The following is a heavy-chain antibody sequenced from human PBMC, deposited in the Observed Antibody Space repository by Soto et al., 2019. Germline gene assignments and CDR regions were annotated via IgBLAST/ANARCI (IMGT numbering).Heavy chain of an antibody. V-gene: IGHV4-39*01. CDR1: GGSISSSSYY. CDR3: ARLYYYDSSGYYPTLPFDP. Sequence: PSETLSLTCTVSGGSISSSSYYWGWIRQPPGKGLEWIGSIYYSGSTYNNPSLKSRVTISVDTSKNQFSLKLSSVTAADTAVYYCARLYYYDSSGYYPTLPFDPWGQGTLVTVSS. D-gene: IGHD3-22*01. CDR2: IYYSGST. J-gene: IGHJ5*02.